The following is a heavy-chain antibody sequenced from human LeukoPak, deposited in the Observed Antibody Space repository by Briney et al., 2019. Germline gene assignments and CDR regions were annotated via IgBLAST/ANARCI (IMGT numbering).Heavy chain of an antibody. Sequence: RAGGSLRLSCAASGFTFSSYAMSWVRQAPGKGLEWVSAISGSGGSTYYADSVKGRFTISRDNSKNTLYLQMNSLRAEDTAVYYCAKWLRCFDWLSSPDGFDIWGQGTMVTVSS. V-gene: IGHV3-23*01. J-gene: IGHJ3*02. D-gene: IGHD3-9*01. CDR1: GFTFSSYA. CDR3: AKWLRCFDWLSSPDGFDI. CDR2: ISGSGGST.